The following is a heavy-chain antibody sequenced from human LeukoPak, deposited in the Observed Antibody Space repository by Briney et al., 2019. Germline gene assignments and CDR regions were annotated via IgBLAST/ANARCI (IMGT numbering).Heavy chain of an antibody. Sequence: ASVKVSCKASGYTFTDYYMHWVRQAPGQGLEWMGWINPNSGGTNYAQKFQGRVTMTRDTSISTAYMELSRLGSDDTAVYYCASDFSAWDAFDIWGQGTMVTVSS. J-gene: IGHJ3*02. CDR1: GYTFTDYY. CDR2: INPNSGGT. V-gene: IGHV1-2*02. CDR3: ASDFSAWDAFDI.